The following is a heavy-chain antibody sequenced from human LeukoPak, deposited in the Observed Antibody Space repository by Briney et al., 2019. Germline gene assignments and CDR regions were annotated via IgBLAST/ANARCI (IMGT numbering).Heavy chain of an antibody. V-gene: IGHV3-23*01. J-gene: IGHJ3*02. CDR1: GFSMRHYA. CDR2: ISSAGPTT. D-gene: IGHD3-22*01. Sequence: PGGSLRLSCAASGFSMRHYAMTWVRQAPGKGLEWVSIISSAGPTTYYAESVNGRFTISRDNSKNTLFLQMYSLTVDDTAVYYCAKGHFYHHDSAEYLEEDALDMWGQGTLVSVSS. CDR3: AKGHFYHHDSAEYLEEDALDM.